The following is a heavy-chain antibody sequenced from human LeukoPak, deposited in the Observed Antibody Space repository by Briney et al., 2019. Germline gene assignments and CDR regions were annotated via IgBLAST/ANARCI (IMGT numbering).Heavy chain of an antibody. V-gene: IGHV3-30*18. D-gene: IGHD5-24*01. CDR3: AKDREMATITGTFDY. CDR1: GFTFSSYG. CDR2: ISYDGSNK. Sequence: GGSLRLSCAASGFTFSSYGMHWVRQAPGKGLEWVAFISYDGSNKYYADSVKGRFTISRDNSKNTLYLQMNSLRAEDTAVYYCAKDREMATITGTFDYWGQGTLVTVSS. J-gene: IGHJ4*02.